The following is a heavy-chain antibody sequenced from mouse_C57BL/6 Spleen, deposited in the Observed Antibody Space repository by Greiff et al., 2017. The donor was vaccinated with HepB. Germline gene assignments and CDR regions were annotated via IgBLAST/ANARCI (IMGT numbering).Heavy chain of an antibody. J-gene: IGHJ4*01. CDR2: IWRGGST. D-gene: IGHD1-1*01. CDR1: GFSLTSYG. Sequence: QVQLQQSGPGLVQPSQSLSITCTVSGFSLTSYGVHWVRQSPGKGLEWLGVIWRGGSTDYNAAFMSRLSITKENSKSQVFFKMNILQADDTAIYYCAKNDYYYGSSPYAMDYWGQGTSVTVSS. CDR3: AKNDYYYGSSPYAMDY. V-gene: IGHV2-5*01.